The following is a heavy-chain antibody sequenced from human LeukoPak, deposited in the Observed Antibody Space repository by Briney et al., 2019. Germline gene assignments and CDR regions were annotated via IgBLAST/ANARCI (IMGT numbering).Heavy chain of an antibody. D-gene: IGHD2-2*01. Sequence: GGSLRLSCAASGFTFSSYAMSWVRQAPGKGLEWVSAISGSGGSTYYADSVKGRFTISRDNAKNTLYLQMNSLRAEDTAVYYCTTALLSDCSTTSCSLFDYWGQGALVTVSS. CDR2: ISGSGGST. J-gene: IGHJ4*02. CDR1: GFTFSSYA. CDR3: TTALLSDCSTTSCSLFDY. V-gene: IGHV3-23*01.